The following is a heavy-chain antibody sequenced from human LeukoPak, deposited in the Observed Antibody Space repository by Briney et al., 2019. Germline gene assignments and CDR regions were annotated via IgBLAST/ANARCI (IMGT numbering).Heavy chain of an antibody. V-gene: IGHV4-38-2*02. CDR3: AKDYYGSGFDH. Sequence: KPSETLSLTCTVSGTSVRSGYYWGWIRQPPGKGLEWIGNIHHTGSTSYSPSLKSRVTISEGTSKNQLSLKLTSVTAADTAIYYCAKDYYGSGFDHWGQGTLVTVSS. J-gene: IGHJ4*02. CDR1: GTSVRSGYY. D-gene: IGHD3-10*01. CDR2: IHHTGST.